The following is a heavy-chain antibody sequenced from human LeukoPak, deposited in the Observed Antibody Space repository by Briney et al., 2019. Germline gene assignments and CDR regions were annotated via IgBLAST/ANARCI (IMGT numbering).Heavy chain of an antibody. J-gene: IGHJ6*03. CDR1: GYSFTSYW. CDR2: IYPGDSDT. Sequence: GESLKISCKGSGYSFTSYWIGWVRQMPGKGLEWMGIIYPGDSDTRYSPSFQGQVTISADKSISTAYLQWSSLKASDTAMYYCARSLYYYGSGSYPRSYYMDVWGKGTTVTISS. V-gene: IGHV5-51*01. CDR3: ARSLYYYGSGSYPRSYYMDV. D-gene: IGHD3-10*01.